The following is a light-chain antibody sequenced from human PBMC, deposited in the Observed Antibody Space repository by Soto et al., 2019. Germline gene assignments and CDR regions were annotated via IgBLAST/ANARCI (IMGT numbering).Light chain of an antibody. V-gene: IGKV3-15*01. CDR3: QQYGNSPPLT. Sequence: EIVLTQSPATLSVSPGERATLSCRSSQSVSRDLAWYQQKPGQAPRLLIYGASTRAPSIPARFSGSGSGTDFTLTISRLEPEDFALYYCQQYGNSPPLTFGGGTKVEIK. J-gene: IGKJ4*01. CDR2: GAS. CDR1: QSVSRD.